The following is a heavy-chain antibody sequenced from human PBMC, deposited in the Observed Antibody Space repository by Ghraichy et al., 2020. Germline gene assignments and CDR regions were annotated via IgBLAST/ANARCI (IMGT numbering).Heavy chain of an antibody. CDR3: ARRSSHYDSSEHPTRDAFDI. D-gene: IGHD3-22*01. CDR2: IYYSGST. J-gene: IGHJ3*02. CDR1: GGSISSSSYY. Sequence: SETLSLTCTVSGGSISSSSYYWGWIRQPPGKGLEWIGSIYYSGSTYYNPSLKSRVTISVDTSKNQFSLKLSSVTAADTAVYYCARRSSHYDSSEHPTRDAFDIWGQGTMVTVSS. V-gene: IGHV4-39*01.